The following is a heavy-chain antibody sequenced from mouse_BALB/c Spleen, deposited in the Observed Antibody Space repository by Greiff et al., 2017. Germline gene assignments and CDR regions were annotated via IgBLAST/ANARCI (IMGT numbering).Heavy chain of an antibody. J-gene: IGHJ4*01. CDR1: GFTFSSYA. CDR2: ISSGGST. Sequence: EVQLVESGGGLVKPGGSLTLSCAASGFTFSSYAMSWVRQTPEKRLEWVASISSGGSTYYPDSVKGRFTISRDNARNILYLQMSSLRSEDTAMYYCARGRSTMITTGAMDYWGQGTSVTVSS. D-gene: IGHD2-4*01. CDR3: ARGRSTMITTGAMDY. V-gene: IGHV5-6-5*01.